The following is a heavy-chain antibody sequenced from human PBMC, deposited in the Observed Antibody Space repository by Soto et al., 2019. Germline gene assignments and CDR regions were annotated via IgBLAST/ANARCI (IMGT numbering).Heavy chain of an antibody. CDR1: GFAIPSGTYY. J-gene: IGHJ4*02. CDR3: ALSSGKLLWFGEPFSGSGFDY. CDR2: IYYTGST. V-gene: IGHV4-39*01. D-gene: IGHD3-10*01. Sequence: DTLSLTVTVSGFAIPSGTYYWGWSRQPPGKVLEWIGPIYYTGSTYYDPSLKSRVTLSVDTSNNQFSLKLTSVPAADTAVYYCALSSGKLLWFGEPFSGSGFDYWGQGTLVPVSS.